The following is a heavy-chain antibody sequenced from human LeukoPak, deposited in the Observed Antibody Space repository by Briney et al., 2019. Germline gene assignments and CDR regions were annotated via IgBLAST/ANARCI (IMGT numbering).Heavy chain of an antibody. CDR1: GGSFSGYY. J-gene: IGHJ4*02. D-gene: IGHD3-16*01. V-gene: IGHV4-34*01. Sequence: SETLSLTCAVYGGSFSGYYWSWIRQPPGKGLEWIGEINHSGSTNYNPSLKSRVTISIDTSKNEFTLKLSSATAADTAVYYCARVGHWPDYWGQGTLVTVSS. CDR2: INHSGST. CDR3: ARVGHWPDY.